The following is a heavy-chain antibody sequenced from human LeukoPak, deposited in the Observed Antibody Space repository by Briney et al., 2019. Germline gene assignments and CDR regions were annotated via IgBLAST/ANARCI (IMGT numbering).Heavy chain of an antibody. Sequence: GGSLRLSCAASGFTFSSYAMSWVRQAPGKGLEWVSTISISGGSTYYADSVKGRFTISRDNSKNTLYLQMNSLRAEDTAVYYCARDGYTLGSYYYYYMDVWGKGTTVTVSS. V-gene: IGHV3-23*01. CDR1: GFTFSSYA. D-gene: IGHD5-24*01. CDR2: ISISGGST. CDR3: ARDGYTLGSYYYYYMDV. J-gene: IGHJ6*03.